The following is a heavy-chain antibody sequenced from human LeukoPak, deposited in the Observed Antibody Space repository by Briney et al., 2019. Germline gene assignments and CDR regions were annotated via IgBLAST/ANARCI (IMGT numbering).Heavy chain of an antibody. Sequence: SSETLSLTCTVSGGSISSSSSYWGWIRQPPGKGLQWIGSIYYSGNTYYNPSLKSRVTISVDTSKKQFSLKLSSVTAADTAVYYCARAMVRDYYFDYWGQGTLVTVSS. CDR3: ARAMVRDYYFDY. D-gene: IGHD3-10*01. J-gene: IGHJ4*02. CDR2: IYYSGNT. V-gene: IGHV4-39*01. CDR1: GGSISSSSSY.